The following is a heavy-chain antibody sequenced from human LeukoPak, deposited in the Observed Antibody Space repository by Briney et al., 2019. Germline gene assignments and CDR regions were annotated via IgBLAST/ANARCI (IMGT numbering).Heavy chain of an antibody. Sequence: GASVKVSCKASGYTFTSYYMHWVRQAPGQGLEWMGWMNPNSGNTGYAQKFQGRVTMTRNTSISTAYMELSSLRSEDTAVYYCARGVSIVGAITYYYGMDVWGQGTTVTVSS. CDR2: MNPNSGNT. J-gene: IGHJ6*02. CDR1: GYTFTSYY. V-gene: IGHV1-8*02. CDR3: ARGVSIVGAITYYYGMDV. D-gene: IGHD1-26*01.